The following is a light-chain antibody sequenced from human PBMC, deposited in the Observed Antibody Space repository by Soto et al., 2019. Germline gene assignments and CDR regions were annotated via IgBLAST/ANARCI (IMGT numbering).Light chain of an antibody. J-gene: IGKJ1*01. Sequence: DIQMTQSPSTPSASVVDRVTITCRASQSISSWLAWYQQKPGKAPKLLIYDASSLESGVPSRFSGSGSGTEFTLTISSLQPDEFATYYCQQYNIYWTFGQGTKVDIK. CDR3: QQYNIYWT. CDR1: QSISSW. V-gene: IGKV1-5*01. CDR2: DAS.